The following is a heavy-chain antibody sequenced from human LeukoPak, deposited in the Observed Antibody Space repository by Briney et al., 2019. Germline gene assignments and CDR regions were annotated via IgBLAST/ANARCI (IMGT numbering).Heavy chain of an antibody. V-gene: IGHV3-33*01. CDR2: IWYDGSNK. CDR1: GFTFSSYG. D-gene: IGHD3-3*01. CDR3: AREDVLRFLEWQYYFDY. Sequence: GGSLRLSCAASGFTFSSYGMHWVRQAPGKGLGWVAVIWYDGSNKYYADSVKGRFTISRDNSKNTLYLQMNSLRAEDTAVYYCAREDVLRFLEWQYYFDYWGQGTLVTVSS. J-gene: IGHJ4*02.